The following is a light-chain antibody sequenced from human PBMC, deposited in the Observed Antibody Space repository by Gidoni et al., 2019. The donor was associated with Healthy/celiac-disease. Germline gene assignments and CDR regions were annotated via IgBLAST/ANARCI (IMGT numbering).Light chain of an antibody. CDR2: KAS. V-gene: IGKV1-5*03. CDR1: QSISTW. J-gene: IGKJ1*01. Sequence: DIQMTQSPSTLSASVGDRVTITCRASQSISTWLAWYPQKPGKAPKLLIYKASSLESGVPSRFSGSGSGTEFTLTSSSLQPDDFATYYCQQYNSYWTFXXXTKVEIK. CDR3: QQYNSYWT.